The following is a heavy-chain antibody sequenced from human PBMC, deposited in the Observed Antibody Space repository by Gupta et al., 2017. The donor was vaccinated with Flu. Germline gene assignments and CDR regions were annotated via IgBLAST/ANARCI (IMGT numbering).Heavy chain of an antibody. CDR3: ARVYGGKTYYYYGMDV. CDR2: IWYDGSNK. V-gene: IGHV3-33*01. J-gene: IGHJ6*02. D-gene: IGHD2-15*01. Sequence: QVQLVESGGGVVQPGRSLRLSCAASGFTFSSYGMHWVRQAPGKGLEWVAVIWYDGSNKYYADSVKGRFTISRDNSKNTMYLQMNSLRAEDTAVYYCARVYGGKTYYYYGMDVWGQGTTVTVSS. CDR1: GFTFSSYG.